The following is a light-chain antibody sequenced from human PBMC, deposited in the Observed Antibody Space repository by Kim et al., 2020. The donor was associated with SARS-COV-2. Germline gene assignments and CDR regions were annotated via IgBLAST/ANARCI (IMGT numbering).Light chain of an antibody. V-gene: IGKV1-6*01. CDR3: QQDHNYPRT. CDR2: AAT. J-gene: IGKJ1*01. CDR1: QDIRND. Sequence: AIQMTQSPSSLSASVGDRVTITCRASQDIRNDLGWYQQRPGKAPRLLIFAATALQSRVPSRFSGSGSGTEFILTIDSLQPEDFATYFCQQDHNYPRTFGQGTKVDI.